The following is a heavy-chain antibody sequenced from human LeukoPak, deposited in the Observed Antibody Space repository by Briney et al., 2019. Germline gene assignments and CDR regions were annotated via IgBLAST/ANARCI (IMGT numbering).Heavy chain of an antibody. CDR2: IYYSGST. D-gene: IGHD2-2*01. CDR1: GGSFSGYY. J-gene: IGHJ4*02. V-gene: IGHV4-34*01. CDR3: ARNLPATAPFDY. Sequence: PSETLSLTCAVYGGSFSGYYWSWIRQPPGKGLEWIGSIYYSGSTYYNPSLKSRVTISVDTSKNQFSLKLSSVTAADTAVYYCARNLPATAPFDYWGQGTLVTVSS.